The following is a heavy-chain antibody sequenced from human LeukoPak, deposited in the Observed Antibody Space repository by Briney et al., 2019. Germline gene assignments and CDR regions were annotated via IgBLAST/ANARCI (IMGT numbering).Heavy chain of an antibody. V-gene: IGHV3-33*01. D-gene: IGHD1-26*01. CDR1: GFTFSDYG. J-gene: IGHJ5*02. Sequence: PGRSLRLSCAASGFTFSDYGVHWVRQTPGKGLEWVAVIWFDENNKYYADSVKGRFTISRDDSQNTLYLQMNTLRAEGTAVYYCARGIRVGATTSWGQGTLVIVSS. CDR3: ARGIRVGATTS. CDR2: IWFDENNK.